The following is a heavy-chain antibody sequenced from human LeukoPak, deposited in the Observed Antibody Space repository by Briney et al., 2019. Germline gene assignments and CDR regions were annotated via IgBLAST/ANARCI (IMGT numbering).Heavy chain of an antibody. CDR2: IYSSGST. V-gene: IGHV4-4*09. Sequence: SETLSLTCTVSGGSISSYYWSWIRQPPGKTLEWIGSIYSSGSTYYNSSLQSRVIIIIDTPKNHFSLTLSSVTAADTAVYYCARSGGYGLVDIWGQGTMVTVSS. J-gene: IGHJ3*02. CDR3: ARSGGYGLVDI. D-gene: IGHD2-8*02. CDR1: GGSISSYY.